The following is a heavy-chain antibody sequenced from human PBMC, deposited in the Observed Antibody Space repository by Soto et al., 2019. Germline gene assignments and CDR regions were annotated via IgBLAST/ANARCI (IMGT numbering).Heavy chain of an antibody. V-gene: IGHV4-39*01. Sequence: ATLSLTCTVSGGSVTNSSYYWGWIRQSPGKGLEWIGSVYYRGRSYSKSSVKSRVTISVDTSKNRFSLGLNSVTASDTAVYFCVSQRTTVPTQAYFDYWGPGALVTVSS. CDR1: GGSVTNSSYY. D-gene: IGHD4-17*01. CDR3: VSQRTTVPTQAYFDY. CDR2: VYYRGRS. J-gene: IGHJ4*02.